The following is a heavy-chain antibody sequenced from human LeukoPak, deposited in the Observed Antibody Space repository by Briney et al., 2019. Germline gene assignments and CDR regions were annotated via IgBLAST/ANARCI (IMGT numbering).Heavy chain of an antibody. CDR1: GGSVSSYY. J-gene: IGHJ4*02. CDR2: IYTSGST. V-gene: IGHV4-4*07. CDR3: ARSYSSSWYYDY. Sequence: PSETLSLTCTVSGGSVSSYYWSWMRQPAGKGLEWIGRIYTSGSTSYNPSLKSRVTMSVDTSKNQFSLKLSSVTAADTAVYYCARSYSSSWYYDYWGQGTLVTVSS. D-gene: IGHD6-13*01.